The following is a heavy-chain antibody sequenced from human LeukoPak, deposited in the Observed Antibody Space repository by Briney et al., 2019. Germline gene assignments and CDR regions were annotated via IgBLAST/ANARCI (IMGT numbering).Heavy chain of an antibody. CDR2: IATSSDYI. CDR1: GFTFSTYS. Sequence: GGSLRLSCAASGFTFSTYSLNWVRQAPGKGLEWVSSIATSSDYIYYAGSLKGRFTISRDNAKNSLYLHMNSLRPDDTAVYYCARGRSITILRGVAISDGFDIWGQGTKVTVS. D-gene: IGHD3-10*01. J-gene: IGHJ3*02. V-gene: IGHV3-21*06. CDR3: ARGRSITILRGVAISDGFDI.